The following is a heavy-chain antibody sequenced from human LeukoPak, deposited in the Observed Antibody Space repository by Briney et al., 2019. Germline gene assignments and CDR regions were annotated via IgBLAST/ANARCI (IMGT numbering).Heavy chain of an antibody. CDR3: ARRGYSDTWRHSPFDY. CDR1: GGSFSGYY. V-gene: IGHV4-34*01. J-gene: IGHJ4*02. CDR2: INHSGST. D-gene: IGHD5-12*01. Sequence: SETLSLTCAVYGGSFSGYYWSWIRQPPGKGLEWIGEINHSGSTNYNPSLTSRVTISVDTSKRQFSLKLSSVTAADTAVYYCARRGYSDTWRHSPFDYWGQGTLVTVSS.